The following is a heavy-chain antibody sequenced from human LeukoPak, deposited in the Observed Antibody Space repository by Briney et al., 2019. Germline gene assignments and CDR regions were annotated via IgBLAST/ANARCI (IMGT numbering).Heavy chain of an antibody. D-gene: IGHD2-2*01. CDR2: INPNSGGT. Sequence: GASVKVSCKASGYTFTGYYMHWVRQAPGQGLEWMGWINPNSGGTNYAQKFQGRVTMTRDTSISTAYMELSRLRSDDTAVYYCARADGCSSTCCYDPFDYWGQGTLVTVSS. CDR3: ARADGCSSTCCYDPFDY. J-gene: IGHJ4*02. CDR1: GYTFTGYY. V-gene: IGHV1-2*02.